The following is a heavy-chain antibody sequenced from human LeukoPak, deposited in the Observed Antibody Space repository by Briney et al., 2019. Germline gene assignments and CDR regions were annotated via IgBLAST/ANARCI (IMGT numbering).Heavy chain of an antibody. CDR2: IYSGGST. CDR3: ARGCGGSCYSGIY. Sequence: GGSLRLSCAASGFTVSSNYMSWVCQAPGKGLEWVSVIYSGGSTYYADSVKGRFTISRDNSKNTLYLQMNSLTAEDTAVYYCARGCGGSCYSGIYWGQGTLVTVSS. V-gene: IGHV3-66*01. D-gene: IGHD2-15*01. J-gene: IGHJ4*02. CDR1: GFTVSSNY.